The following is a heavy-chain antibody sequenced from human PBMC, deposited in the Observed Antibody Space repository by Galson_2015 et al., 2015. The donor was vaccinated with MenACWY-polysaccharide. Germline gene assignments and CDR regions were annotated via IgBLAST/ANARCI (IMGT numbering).Heavy chain of an antibody. CDR3: ARDGYCSGGSCYFNYYYALDA. CDR2: IIPSLGKP. J-gene: IGHJ6*02. V-gene: IGHV1-69*04. CDR1: GGTFSNSGFYA. D-gene: IGHD2-15*01. Sequence: SCKASGGTFSNSGFYAISWVRQAPGQGLEWMGRIIPSLGKPNYAEKFQGRVAITADKSTSTAYMELSSLRSEDTAVYYCARDGYCSGGSCYFNYYYALDAWGQGTTVTVSS.